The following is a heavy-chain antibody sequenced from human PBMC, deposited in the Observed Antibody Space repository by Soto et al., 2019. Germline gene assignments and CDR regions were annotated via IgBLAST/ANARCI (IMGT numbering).Heavy chain of an antibody. CDR3: ARGRSSSFYFDY. CDR1: GGSFSGYY. D-gene: IGHD6-6*01. Sequence: QVQLQQWGAGLLKPSETLSLTCAVYGGSFSGYYWSWIRQPPGKGLEWIGEINHSGSTNYNPSLKSRVTISVDTSKNQFSLKLSSVTAADTAVYYCARGRSSSFYFDYWGQGTLVTVSS. CDR2: INHSGST. V-gene: IGHV4-34*01. J-gene: IGHJ4*02.